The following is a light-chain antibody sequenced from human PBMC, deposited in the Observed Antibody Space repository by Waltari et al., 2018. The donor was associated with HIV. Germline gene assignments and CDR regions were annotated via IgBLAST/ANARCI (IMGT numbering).Light chain of an antibody. CDR3: QQYNNWPRT. V-gene: IGKV3-15*01. Sequence: SPGERATLSCRASQSISGNLAWYQRRRGQAPRLLVYGASIRASGIPARFSGSGSGPEFSLTVSSLHSEDFAIYYCQQYNNWPRTFGQGTKLEI. J-gene: IGKJ1*01. CDR2: GAS. CDR1: QSISGN.